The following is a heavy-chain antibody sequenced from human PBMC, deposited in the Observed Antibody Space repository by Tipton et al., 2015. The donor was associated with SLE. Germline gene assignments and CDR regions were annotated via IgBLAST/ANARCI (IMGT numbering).Heavy chain of an antibody. CDR1: GGSISSSSYY. D-gene: IGHD1-1*01. Sequence: TLSLTCTVSGGSISSSSYYWGWIRQPPGKGLEWIGSIYYSGSTYYNPSLKSRVTISVDTSKNQFSLKLSSVTAADTAVYYCAIPLEGEGRYGMDVWGQGTTVTVPS. CDR3: AIPLEGEGRYGMDV. V-gene: IGHV4-39*07. CDR2: IYYSGST. J-gene: IGHJ6*02.